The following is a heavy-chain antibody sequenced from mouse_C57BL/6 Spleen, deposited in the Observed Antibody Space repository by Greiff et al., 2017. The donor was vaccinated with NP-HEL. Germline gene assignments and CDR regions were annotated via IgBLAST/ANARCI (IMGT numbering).Heavy chain of an antibody. CDR1: GYTFTSYW. J-gene: IGHJ4*01. CDR2: IYPGSGST. D-gene: IGHD1-1*01. CDR3: ARSVVATGAMDY. V-gene: IGHV1-55*01. Sequence: QVQLQQPGAELVKPGASVKMSCKASGYTFTSYWITWVKQRPGQGLEWIGDIYPGSGSTNYNEKFKSKATLTVDTSSSTAYMQLRSLTSEDSAVYYCARSVVATGAMDYWGQGTSVTVSS.